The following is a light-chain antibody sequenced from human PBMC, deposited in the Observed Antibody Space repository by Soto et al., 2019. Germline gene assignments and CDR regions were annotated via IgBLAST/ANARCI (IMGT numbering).Light chain of an antibody. Sequence: EIVLTQSPATLSLSPGERATLSCRASQSVSSYLAWYQQKPGQAPRLLIYDASNRATGIPARFRGSGSGTDFTLTISSLEPEDLAVYYCQQRSNWPTFGPGTKVDIK. CDR3: QQRSNWPT. CDR2: DAS. V-gene: IGKV3-11*01. CDR1: QSVSSY. J-gene: IGKJ3*01.